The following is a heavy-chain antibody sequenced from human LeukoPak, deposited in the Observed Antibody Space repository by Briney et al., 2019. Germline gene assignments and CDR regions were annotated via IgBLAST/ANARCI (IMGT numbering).Heavy chain of an antibody. CDR3: ARARRYAGVDY. CDR2: IYYSGST. V-gene: IGHV4-59*12. J-gene: IGHJ4*02. CDR1: GGSISSYY. Sequence: KPSETLSLTCTVSGGSISSYYWSWIRQPPGKGLEWIGYIYYSGSTNYNPSLKSRVTISVDTSKNQFSLKLSSVTAADTAVYYCARARRYAGVDYWGQGTLVTVSS. D-gene: IGHD1-1*01.